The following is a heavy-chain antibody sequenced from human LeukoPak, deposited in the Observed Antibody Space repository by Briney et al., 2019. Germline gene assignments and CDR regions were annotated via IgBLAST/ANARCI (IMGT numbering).Heavy chain of an antibody. Sequence: GGSLRLSCAATGSTLSGHSMNWVRQAPGKGLDWVSSISPTSAYIYYQDSVKGRFTISRDNSKNTLYLQMNSLRAEDTAVYYCARDEYSSSLRYYYYMDVWGKGTTVTVSS. V-gene: IGHV3-21*04. CDR3: ARDEYSSSLRYYYYMDV. J-gene: IGHJ6*03. CDR2: ISPTSAYI. D-gene: IGHD6-6*01. CDR1: GSTLSGHS.